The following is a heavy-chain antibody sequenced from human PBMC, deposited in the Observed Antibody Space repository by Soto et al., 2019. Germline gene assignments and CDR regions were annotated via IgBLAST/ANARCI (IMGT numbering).Heavy chain of an antibody. CDR3: ARQFDYDSSGYFYAY. J-gene: IGHJ4*02. V-gene: IGHV1-69*13. D-gene: IGHD3-22*01. CDR1: GGTFSRYT. Sequence: SVKVSRKTSGGTFSRYTISWVRQAPGQGLEWMGGIMPIFGTANYAQKFQGRVTITADENTRTVYMELSRLRSEDTAVYYCARQFDYDSSGYFYAYWGQGTLVTVSS. CDR2: IMPIFGTA.